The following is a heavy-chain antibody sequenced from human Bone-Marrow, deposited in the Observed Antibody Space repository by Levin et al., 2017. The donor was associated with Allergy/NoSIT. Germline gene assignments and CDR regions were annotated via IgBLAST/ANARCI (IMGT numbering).Heavy chain of an antibody. CDR3: ARVAANTSVHNDGFDM. CDR2: IIPRFGAA. V-gene: IGHV1-69*13. J-gene: IGHJ3*02. D-gene: IGHD6-25*01. CDR1: GGTFNSYA. Sequence: ASVKVSCKASGGTFNSYAISWIRQAPGQGLEWMGGIIPRFGAAHYAQKFQGRVTIMADEATSTVYMDLRSLRNEDAAIYYCARVAANTSVHNDGFDMWGQGTLVIVSS.